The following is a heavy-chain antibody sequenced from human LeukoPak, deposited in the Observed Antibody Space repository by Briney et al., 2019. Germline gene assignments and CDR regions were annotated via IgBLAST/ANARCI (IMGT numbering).Heavy chain of an antibody. V-gene: IGHV4-30-2*01. D-gene: IGHD2-21*01. Sequence: KPSETLSLTCAVSGGSISSGGYSWSWIRQPPGKGLEWIGYIYQSGSTYYNPSLKSRVTISVDRSKNQFSLKLSSVTAADTAVYYCARAEIADAFDIWGQGTMVTVSS. CDR3: ARAEIADAFDI. CDR1: GGSISSGGYS. J-gene: IGHJ3*02. CDR2: IYQSGST.